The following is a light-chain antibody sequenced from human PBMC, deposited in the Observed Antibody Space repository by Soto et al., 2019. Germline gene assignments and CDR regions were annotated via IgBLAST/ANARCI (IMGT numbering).Light chain of an antibody. CDR1: QSISSD. V-gene: IGKV1-39*01. J-gene: IGKJ1*01. CDR2: AAS. CDR3: QQNYSSPRT. Sequence: DIQMTQSPSSLSASVGDRVTISCRASQSISSDLNWYQQKPGKAPKLLIYAASSLESGVPSRFSGSGSGTHFTLTVSSLQSEDFATYYCQQNYSSPRTFGQGTKVEIK.